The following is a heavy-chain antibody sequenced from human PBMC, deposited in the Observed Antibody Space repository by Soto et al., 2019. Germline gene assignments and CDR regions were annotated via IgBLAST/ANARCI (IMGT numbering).Heavy chain of an antibody. V-gene: IGHV4-39*01. CDR2: IYYSGST. Sequence: SETLSLTCTVSGVSISSSSYYWGWIRQPPGKGLEWIGSIYYSGSTYYNPSLKSRVTISVDTSKNQFSLKLSSVTAANTAVYYCARTVVLRFLEWPQPGYMDVWGKGTTVTVSS. J-gene: IGHJ6*03. CDR1: GVSISSSSYY. D-gene: IGHD3-3*01. CDR3: ARTVVLRFLEWPQPGYMDV.